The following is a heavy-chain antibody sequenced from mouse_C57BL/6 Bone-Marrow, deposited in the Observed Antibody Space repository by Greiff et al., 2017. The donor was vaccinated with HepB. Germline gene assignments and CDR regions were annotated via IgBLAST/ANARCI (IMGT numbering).Heavy chain of an antibody. CDR2: ISYDGSN. J-gene: IGHJ1*03. V-gene: IGHV3-6*01. Sequence: EVQLQESGPGLVKPSQSLSLTCSVTGYSITSGYYWNWIRQFPGNKLEWMGYISYDGSNNYNPSLKNRISITRDTSKNQFFLKLNSVTTEDTATYYCADYSNYDWYFDVWGTGTTVTVSS. CDR3: ADYSNYDWYFDV. D-gene: IGHD2-5*01. CDR1: GYSITSGYY.